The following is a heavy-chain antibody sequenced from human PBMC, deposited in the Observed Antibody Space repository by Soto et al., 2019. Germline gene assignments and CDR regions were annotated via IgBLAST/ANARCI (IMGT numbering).Heavy chain of an antibody. J-gene: IGHJ4*02. CDR3: AKDAVYNDGLWLMDH. Sequence: PGGSLRLSCPDSGLPHSSFAMMWVRQAPGKGLECVSGIYGSGRGIEYADSVKGRFTISRDNSKNTVYLQMTDLRADDTAVYYCAKDAVYNDGLWLMDHWGQGTQVTVSS. V-gene: IGHV3-23*05. CDR1: GLPHSSFA. D-gene: IGHD2-21*01. CDR2: IYGSGRGI.